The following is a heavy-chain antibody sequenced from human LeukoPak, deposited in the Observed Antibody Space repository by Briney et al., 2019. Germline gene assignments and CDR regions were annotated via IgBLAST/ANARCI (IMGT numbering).Heavy chain of an antibody. CDR1: GFTVSSNY. CDR3: ASWTYYYHSSGYY. CDR2: IYAGGST. J-gene: IGHJ4*02. Sequence: PGGSLRLSCAASGFTVSSNYMSWVRQAPGKGLEWVPVIYAGGSTYHADSVKGRFTISRDNSKNTLYLQMNSLRAEDTAVYYCASWTYYYHSSGYYWGQGTLVTVSS. V-gene: IGHV3-53*01. D-gene: IGHD3-22*01.